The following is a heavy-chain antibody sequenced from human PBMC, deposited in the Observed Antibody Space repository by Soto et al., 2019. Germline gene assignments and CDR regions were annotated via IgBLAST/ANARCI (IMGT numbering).Heavy chain of an antibody. CDR3: AREVLWSRYFDY. V-gene: IGHV3-48*01. CDR2: ISSSSSTI. J-gene: IGHJ4*02. CDR1: GFTFSSYS. D-gene: IGHD2-21*01. Sequence: GGSLRLSCAASGFTFSSYSMNWVRQAPGKGLEWVSYISSSSSTIYYADSVKGRFTISRDNSKNTLYLQMNNLRPEDTGVYYCAREVLWSRYFDYWGQGTLVTVSS.